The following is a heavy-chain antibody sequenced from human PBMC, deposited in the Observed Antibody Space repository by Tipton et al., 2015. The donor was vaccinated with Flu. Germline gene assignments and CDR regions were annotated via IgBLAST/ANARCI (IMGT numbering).Heavy chain of an antibody. CDR3: ARSTYYYGSGSSDY. D-gene: IGHD3-10*01. V-gene: IGHV4-38-2*01. J-gene: IGHJ4*02. Sequence: TLSLTCSVSGDSIGSPYFWGWLRQPPGKVLEWIGNVLQAGNSYYNPSLKSRVTISVDTAKNQFSQRLSSVTAADTAVYYCARSTYYYGSGSSDYWGQGTLVTVSS. CDR2: VLQAGNS. CDR1: GDSIGSPYF.